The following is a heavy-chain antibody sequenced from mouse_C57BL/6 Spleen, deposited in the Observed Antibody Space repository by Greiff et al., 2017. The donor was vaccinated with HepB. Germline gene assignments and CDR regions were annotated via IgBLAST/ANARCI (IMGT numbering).Heavy chain of an antibody. CDR1: GYTFTSYG. CDR2: IYPRSGNT. V-gene: IGHV1-81*01. Sequence: QVQLQQSGAELARPGASVKLSCKASGYTFTSYGISWVKQRTGQGLEWIGEIYPRSGNTYYNEKVKGKATLTADKSSSTAYMELRSLTSEDSAVYFCARGGAFLTTVVPYFDYWGQGTTLTVSS. D-gene: IGHD1-1*01. J-gene: IGHJ2*01. CDR3: ARGGAFLTTVVPYFDY.